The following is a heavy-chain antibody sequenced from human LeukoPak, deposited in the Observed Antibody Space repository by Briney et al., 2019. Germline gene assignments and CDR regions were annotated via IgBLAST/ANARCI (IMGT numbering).Heavy chain of an antibody. CDR1: GFSVSSNY. J-gene: IGHJ4*02. V-gene: IGHV3-23*01. Sequence: GGSLRLSCAASGFSVSSNYMSWVRQAQGKGLEWVSGISGSGGSTYYADSVKGRFTISRDNSKNTLHLQMNSLRAEDTAVFYCAKGYCSTSRCYLNPFDYWGQGTLVAVSS. CDR2: ISGSGGST. CDR3: AKGYCSTSRCYLNPFDY. D-gene: IGHD2-2*01.